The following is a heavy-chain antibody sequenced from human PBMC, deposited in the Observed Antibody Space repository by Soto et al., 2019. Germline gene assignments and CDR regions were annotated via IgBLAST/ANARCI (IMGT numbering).Heavy chain of an antibody. CDR1: GFTFSSYA. V-gene: IGHV3-23*01. CDR3: AKLQGNIVVVVAATFANDAFDI. Sequence: GGSLRLSCAASGFTFSSYAMSWVRQAPGKGLEWVSAISGSGGSTYYADSVKGRFTISRDNSKNTLYLQMNSLRAEDTAVYYCAKLQGNIVVVVAATFANDAFDIWGQGTMVTVSS. CDR2: ISGSGGST. J-gene: IGHJ3*02. D-gene: IGHD2-15*01.